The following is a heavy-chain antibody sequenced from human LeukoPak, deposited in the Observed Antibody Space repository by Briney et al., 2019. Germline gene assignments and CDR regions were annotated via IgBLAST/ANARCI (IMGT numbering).Heavy chain of an antibody. D-gene: IGHD3-16*02. V-gene: IGHV4-59*12. J-gene: IGHJ4*02. Sequence: SETLSLTCTVSGGSISSYYWSWIRQPPGKGLEWIGYIYYSGSTNYNPSLKSRVTISVDTSKNQFSLKLSSVTAADTAVYYCARGSFYVWGSYRYSGYFDYWGQGTLVTVSS. CDR2: IYYSGST. CDR3: ARGSFYVWGSYRYSGYFDY. CDR1: GGSISSYY.